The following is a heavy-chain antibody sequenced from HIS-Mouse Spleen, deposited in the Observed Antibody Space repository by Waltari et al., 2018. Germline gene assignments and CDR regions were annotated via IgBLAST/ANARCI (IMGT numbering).Heavy chain of an antibody. CDR2: ISYDGSNK. Sequence: QVQLVESGGGVVQPGRSLRLSCAASGFTFSSYGMHWVRQAPGKGLEWGAVISYDGSNKYYADSVKGRFTISRDNSKNTLYLQMNSLRAEDTAVYYCAKDSSGWYFDYWGQGTLVTVSS. V-gene: IGHV3-30*18. D-gene: IGHD6-19*01. J-gene: IGHJ4*02. CDR1: GFTFSSYG. CDR3: AKDSSGWYFDY.